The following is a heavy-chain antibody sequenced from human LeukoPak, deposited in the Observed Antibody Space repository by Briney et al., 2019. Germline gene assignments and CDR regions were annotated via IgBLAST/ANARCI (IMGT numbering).Heavy chain of an antibody. CDR2: IYHSGST. Sequence: EPSETLSLTCTVSGYSISSGYYWGWIRQPPGKGLEWIGSIYHSGSTYYNPSLKSRVTISVDTSKNQFSLKLSPVTAADTAVYYYARDMAPGSYDTPAYWGQGTLVTVSS. D-gene: IGHD3-10*01. CDR3: ARDMAPGSYDTPAY. J-gene: IGHJ4*02. V-gene: IGHV4-38-2*02. CDR1: GYSISSGYY.